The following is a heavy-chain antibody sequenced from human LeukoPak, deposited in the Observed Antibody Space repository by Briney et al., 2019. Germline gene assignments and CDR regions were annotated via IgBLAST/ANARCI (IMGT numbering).Heavy chain of an antibody. J-gene: IGHJ4*02. CDR1: GFTVSSNY. V-gene: IGHV3-53*01. D-gene: IGHD3-16*01. CDR2: VYSGGST. Sequence: PGGSLRLSRAASGFTVSSNYMSWVRQAPGKGLEWVSVVYSGGSTYYADSVKGRFTISRDNSKNTLYLQMNSLRAEDTAVYYCAKDLVSRRRLGSSEKVDYWGRGTLVTVSS. CDR3: AKDLVSRRRLGSSEKVDY.